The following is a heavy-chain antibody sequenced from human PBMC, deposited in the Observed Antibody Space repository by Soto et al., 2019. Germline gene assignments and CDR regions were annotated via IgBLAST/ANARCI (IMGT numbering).Heavy chain of an antibody. CDR2: IIPIFGTA. CDR3: ARTPRGAIAAAGTFLDY. D-gene: IGHD6-13*01. V-gene: IGHV1-69*13. CDR1: GGTFSSYA. J-gene: IGHJ4*02. Sequence: ASVKVSCKASGGTFSSYAISWVRQAPGQGLEWMGGIIPIFGTANYAQKFQGRVTITADESTSTAYMELSSLRSEDTAVYYCARTPRGAIAAAGTFLDYWGQGTLVTVSS.